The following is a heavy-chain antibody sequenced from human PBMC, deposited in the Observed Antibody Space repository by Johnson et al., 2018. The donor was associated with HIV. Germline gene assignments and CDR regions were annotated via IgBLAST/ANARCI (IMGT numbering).Heavy chain of an antibody. CDR2: IRYDGSNK. Sequence: QMQLVESGGGVVQPGRSLRLSCAASGFTFSSYGMHWVRQAPGKGLEWVAFIRYDGSNKYYADSVKGRFTISRDNSKNTLYLQMNSLRAEDTAVYYCARSPRAAEGAFDIWGQGTMVTVSS. CDR1: GFTFSSYG. V-gene: IGHV3-30*02. J-gene: IGHJ3*02. CDR3: ARSPRAAEGAFDI. D-gene: IGHD6-13*01.